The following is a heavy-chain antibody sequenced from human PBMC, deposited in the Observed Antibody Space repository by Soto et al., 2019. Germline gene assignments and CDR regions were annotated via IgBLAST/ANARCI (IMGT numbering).Heavy chain of an antibody. CDR1: GFTFSSYG. CDR3: ATNQWLATYYYYGMDV. Sequence: GGSLRLSCAASGFTFSSYGMHWVRQAPGKGLEWVAVISYDGSNKYYADSVKGRFTISRDNSKNTLYLQMNSLRAEDTAVYYCATNQWLATYYYYGMDVCGQGTTVTVS. J-gene: IGHJ6*02. D-gene: IGHD6-19*01. CDR2: ISYDGSNK. V-gene: IGHV3-30*03.